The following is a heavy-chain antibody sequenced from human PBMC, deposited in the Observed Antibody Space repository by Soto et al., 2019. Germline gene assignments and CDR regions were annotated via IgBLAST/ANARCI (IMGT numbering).Heavy chain of an antibody. CDR1: GFTFSNYA. Sequence: QVQLVESGGGVVQPGRSLRLSCAPSGFTFSNYAMHWVRQAPGKGLEWVAVISYDGSNKYYADSVKGRFTISRDNSKNTLYLQMNSLRAEDTAVYYCARDKRDLRFFDYWGQGTLVTVSS. CDR2: ISYDGSNK. J-gene: IGHJ4*02. D-gene: IGHD3-3*01. V-gene: IGHV3-30-3*01. CDR3: ARDKRDLRFFDY.